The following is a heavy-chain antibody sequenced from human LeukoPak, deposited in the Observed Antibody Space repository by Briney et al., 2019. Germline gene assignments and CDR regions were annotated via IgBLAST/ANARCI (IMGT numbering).Heavy chain of an antibody. CDR2: IYYSGST. CDR3: ARAQSSGWGPRFDP. CDR1: GGSISSYY. D-gene: IGHD6-19*01. J-gene: IGHJ5*02. V-gene: IGHV4-59*12. Sequence: SETLSLTCIVSGGSISSYYWSWIRQSPGKGLEWIGYIYYSGSTNYNPSLKSRVTMSVDTSKNQFSLKLSSVTAADTAVYYCARAQSSGWGPRFDPWGQGTLVTVSS.